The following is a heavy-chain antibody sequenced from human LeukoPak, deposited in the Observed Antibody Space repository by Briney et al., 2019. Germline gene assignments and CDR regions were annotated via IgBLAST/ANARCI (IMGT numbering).Heavy chain of an antibody. CDR3: AKAGSSGYYYVAFERYNWFDH. Sequence: PGGSLRLSCAASGFTFSSYSMNWVRQAPGKGLEGVPYISSSSSTIYYADSVKGRFTISRDNAKNSLYLQMNSLRAEDTAVYYCAKAGSSGYYYVAFERYNWFDHWGQGTLVTVSS. D-gene: IGHD3-22*01. CDR2: ISSSSSTI. V-gene: IGHV3-48*01. CDR1: GFTFSSYS. J-gene: IGHJ5*02.